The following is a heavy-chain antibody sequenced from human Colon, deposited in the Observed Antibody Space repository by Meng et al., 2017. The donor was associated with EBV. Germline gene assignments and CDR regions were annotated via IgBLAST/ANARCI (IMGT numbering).Heavy chain of an antibody. CDR1: GGSLSSVYW. CDR3: ARGGYYSFNY. J-gene: IGHJ4*02. CDR2: IYHVGST. D-gene: IGHD5-18*01. Sequence: SGPRRLEPPVLRSSTVRAPGGSLSSVYWGTWASQSQGKVLEWIGEIYHVGSTNYNPSIKSRVTISVDKSKNQFSLKLTSVNAADTAVYYCARGGYYSFNYWGQRTLVTVSS. V-gene: IGHV4-4*03.